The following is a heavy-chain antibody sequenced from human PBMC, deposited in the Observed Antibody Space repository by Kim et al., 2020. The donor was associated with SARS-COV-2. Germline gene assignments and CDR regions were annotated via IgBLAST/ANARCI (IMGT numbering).Heavy chain of an antibody. J-gene: IGHJ6*02. CDR2: FYGGVDAT. D-gene: IGHD1-26*01. V-gene: IGHV3-23*03. Sequence: GGSLRLSCAASGFTFWGYTMNWVRQAPGKGLEWVSLFYGGVDATRYADSVKGRFTISRDNSKSTLYLQMTTLRVEDTAVYYCVKGPGFILPSDSTYNLDVWGQGTTVIVSS. CDR3: VKGPGFILPSDSTYNLDV. CDR1: GFTFWGYT.